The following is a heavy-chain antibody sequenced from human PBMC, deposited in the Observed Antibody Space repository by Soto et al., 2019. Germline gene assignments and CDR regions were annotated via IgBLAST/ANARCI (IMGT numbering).Heavy chain of an antibody. CDR1: GFTFSSYG. V-gene: IGHV3-33*01. Sequence: QVQLVESGGGVVQPGRSLRLSCAASGFTFSSYGMHWVRQAPGKGLEWVAVIWYAGSNKYYADSVKGRFTISRDNSKNTRYLQMNSLRAEDTAVYYCARDPWFGESYGMDVWGQGTTVTVSS. J-gene: IGHJ6*02. D-gene: IGHD3-10*01. CDR2: IWYAGSNK. CDR3: ARDPWFGESYGMDV.